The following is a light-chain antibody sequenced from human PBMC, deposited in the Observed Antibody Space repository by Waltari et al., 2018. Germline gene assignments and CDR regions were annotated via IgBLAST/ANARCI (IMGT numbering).Light chain of an antibody. J-gene: IGLJ3*02. CDR1: SSEIGRYAI. Sequence: QSALTQPAAVSGSPGQSVTISCTGASSEIGRYAIVFWYQQHPGNAPKLVISDVSKRPSGVSDRFSGSKSGDTASLTISGLQFEDEADYYCCSYAGNYVWVFGGGTRLTVL. CDR2: DVS. CDR3: CSYAGNYVWV. V-gene: IGLV2-23*02.